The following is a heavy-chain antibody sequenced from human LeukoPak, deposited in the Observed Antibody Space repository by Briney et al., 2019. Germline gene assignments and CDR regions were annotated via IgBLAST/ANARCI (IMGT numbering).Heavy chain of an antibody. Sequence: GGSLRLSCAVSGFTFSNYNMNWVRQAPGKGLEWVSSISSSSSYIYYADSVKGRFTISRDNAKNSLYLQMNSLRAEDTAVYYCARDSVSIMITFGGGNWFDPWGQGTLVTVSS. D-gene: IGHD3-16*01. J-gene: IGHJ5*02. CDR1: GFTFSNYN. CDR2: ISSSSSYI. CDR3: ARDSVSIMITFGGGNWFDP. V-gene: IGHV3-21*01.